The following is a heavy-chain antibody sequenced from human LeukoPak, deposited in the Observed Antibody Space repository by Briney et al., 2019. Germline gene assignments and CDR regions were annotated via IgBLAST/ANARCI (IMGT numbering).Heavy chain of an antibody. CDR2: IGSDGSST. CDR1: GFKFSGHW. V-gene: IGHV3-74*01. CDR3: ARSDYFEY. Sequence: PGGSLRLSCAASGFKFSGHWMHWVRQAPGKGLVWVARIGSDGSSTNYADSVKGRFTISRDNAKNTLYLQMNSLRVDDTAVYYCARSDYFEYWVQGTLVSVSS. J-gene: IGHJ4*02.